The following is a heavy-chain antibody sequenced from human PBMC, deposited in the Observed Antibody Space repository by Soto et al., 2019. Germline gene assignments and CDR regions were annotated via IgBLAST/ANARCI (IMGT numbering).Heavy chain of an antibody. J-gene: IGHJ6*02. D-gene: IGHD3-10*02. Sequence: QVQLVQSGAEVKKPGASVKVSCKASGYTFTSYAMHWVRQAPGQRLEWMGWINAGNGNTKYSQKFQGRVTITRDTSASTAYMELSSMRSEDTAVYYCARENEGCSGSYYNLFYYYYGMDVWGQGTTVTVSS. CDR3: ARENEGCSGSYYNLFYYYYGMDV. CDR1: GYTFTSYA. CDR2: INAGNGNT. V-gene: IGHV1-3*01.